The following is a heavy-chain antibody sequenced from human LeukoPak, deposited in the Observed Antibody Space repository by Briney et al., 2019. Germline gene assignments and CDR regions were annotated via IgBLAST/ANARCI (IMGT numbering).Heavy chain of an antibody. Sequence: SETLSLTCTVSGGSISSGSYYWSWIRQPAGKGLEWIGRIYTSGSTNYNPSLKSRVTISVDTSKNQFSLKLSSVSAADTAVYYCARDLGRTGAFDIWGQGTMVTVSS. V-gene: IGHV4-61*02. CDR3: ARDLGRTGAFDI. D-gene: IGHD1-14*01. CDR1: GGSISSGSYY. CDR2: IYTSGST. J-gene: IGHJ3*02.